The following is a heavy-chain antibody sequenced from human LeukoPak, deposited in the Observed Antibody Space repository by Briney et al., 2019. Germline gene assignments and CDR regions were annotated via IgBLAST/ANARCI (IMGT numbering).Heavy chain of an antibody. V-gene: IGHV1-8*02. CDR3: ARASQAVTYDY. CDR1: GYTFTGYY. D-gene: IGHD6-19*01. J-gene: IGHJ4*02. CDR2: INPNSGNT. Sequence: GASVKVSCKASGYTFTGYYMHWVRQAPGQGLEWMGWINPNSGNTGYAQKFQGRVTMTRNTSISTAYMELSSLRSEDTAVYYCARASQAVTYDYWGQGTLVTVSS.